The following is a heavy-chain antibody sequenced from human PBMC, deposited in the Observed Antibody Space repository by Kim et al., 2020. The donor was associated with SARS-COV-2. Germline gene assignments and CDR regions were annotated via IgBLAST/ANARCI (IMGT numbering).Heavy chain of an antibody. CDR2: IGTAGDT. D-gene: IGHD2-2*01. CDR3: ARAPLYCSRTSCYGYYYGMDV. CDR1: GFTFSSYD. J-gene: IGHJ6*02. V-gene: IGHV3-13*01. Sequence: GGSLRLSCAASGFTFSSYDMHWVRQATGKGLEWVSGIGTAGDTHYPDSVKGRFTISRENSKNSLYLQMNSLRAGDTAVYYCARAPLYCSRTSCYGYYYGMDVWGQGTTVTVSS.